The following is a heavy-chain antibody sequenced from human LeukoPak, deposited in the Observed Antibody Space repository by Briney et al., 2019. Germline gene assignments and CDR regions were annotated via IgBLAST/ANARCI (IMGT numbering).Heavy chain of an antibody. V-gene: IGHV3-49*04. CDR2: IRSKAYGGTT. Sequence: LAGGSLRLSCAASGFTFSNYWMSWVRQAPGKGLEWVGFIRSKAYGGTTEYAASVKGRFTISRDDSKSIAYLQMNSLKTEDTAVYYCTRDAAYYGSGSYYTSLRFDPWGQGTLVTVSS. D-gene: IGHD3-10*01. CDR1: GFTFSNYW. CDR3: TRDAAYYGSGSYYTSLRFDP. J-gene: IGHJ5*02.